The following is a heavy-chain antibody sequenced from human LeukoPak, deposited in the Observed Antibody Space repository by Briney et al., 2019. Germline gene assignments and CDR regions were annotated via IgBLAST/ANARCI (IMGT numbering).Heavy chain of an antibody. CDR2: IRFDGSKK. D-gene: IGHD1-26*01. CDR3: VKDRAHGWEPV. V-gene: IGHV3-30*02. J-gene: IGHJ3*01. Sequence: GGSLRLSCAASGFTFSSYEMNWVRQAPGKGLEWVAFIRFDGSKKYYADSVKGRFTVSRDNSKKTLYVQMNSLRPEDTAVYYCVKDRAHGWEPVWGQGTLVTVSS. CDR1: GFTFSSYE.